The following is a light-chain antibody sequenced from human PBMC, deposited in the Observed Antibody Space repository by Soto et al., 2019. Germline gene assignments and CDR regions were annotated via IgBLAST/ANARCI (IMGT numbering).Light chain of an antibody. J-gene: IGKJ3*01. CDR1: QSISSY. V-gene: IGKV1-39*01. Sequence: DIQMTQSPSSLSASVGDRVTITCRASQSISSYLNWYQQKPGKAPKLLIYAASSLQSGVPSRFSGSGSGTDFTLTISSLQPEDFATYYCQPCYSTLFTFGPGTNVDIK. CDR2: AAS. CDR3: QPCYSTLFT.